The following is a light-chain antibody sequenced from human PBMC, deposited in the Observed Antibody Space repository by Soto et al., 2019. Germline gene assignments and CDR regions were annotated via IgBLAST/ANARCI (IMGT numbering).Light chain of an antibody. Sequence: DVQLTQSPSSLSASVGDRVIITCRASQGISRWLAWYQQKPEKAPKSLIYAASTLQSGVPSRFSGSRSGTHLTLTISSLQPEDVATEYCQQYGSFPPTFGRGTKVEI. CDR3: QQYGSFPPT. CDR1: QGISRW. V-gene: IGKV1D-16*01. CDR2: AAS. J-gene: IGKJ1*01.